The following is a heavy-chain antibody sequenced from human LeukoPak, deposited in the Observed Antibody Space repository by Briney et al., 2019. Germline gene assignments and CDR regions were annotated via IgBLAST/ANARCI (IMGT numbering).Heavy chain of an antibody. Sequence: SVKVSCKASGGTFSSYAISWVRQAPGQGLEWMGGIIPIFGTANYAQKFQGRVTVTTDESTSTAYMELSSLRSEDTAVYYCAREEMGSTWDAAPPWFDPWGQGTLVTVSS. CDR3: AREEMGSTWDAAPPWFDP. D-gene: IGHD2-2*01. V-gene: IGHV1-69*05. CDR2: IIPIFGTA. J-gene: IGHJ5*02. CDR1: GGTFSSYA.